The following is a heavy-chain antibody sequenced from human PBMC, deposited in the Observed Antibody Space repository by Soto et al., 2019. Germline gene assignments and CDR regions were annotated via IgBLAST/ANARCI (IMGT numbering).Heavy chain of an antibody. J-gene: IGHJ6*02. V-gene: IGHV3-23*01. Sequence: GSLRLSCAASGFTFSSYAMSWVRQAPGKGLEWVSAISGSGGSTYYADSVKGRFTISRDNSKNTLYLQMNSLRAEDTAVYYCAKGDSSGWYLDYYGMDVWGQGTTVTVSS. CDR3: AKGDSSGWYLDYYGMDV. CDR1: GFTFSSYA. D-gene: IGHD6-19*01. CDR2: ISGSGGST.